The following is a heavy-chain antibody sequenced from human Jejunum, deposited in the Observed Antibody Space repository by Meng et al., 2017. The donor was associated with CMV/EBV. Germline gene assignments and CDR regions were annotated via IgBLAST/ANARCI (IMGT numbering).Heavy chain of an antibody. J-gene: IGHJ4*02. CDR2: IHNSGST. CDR3: ARDRSYESRALDL. CDR1: GGSISSGDYY. Sequence: QVQLQESGPGLVKPSQTLSLICNVSGGSISSGDYYWNWIRQAPGKGLEWIGYIHNSGSTYYNPSLKSRASISSDTSENQLSLKLNSVTAADTAVYFCARDRSYESRALDLWGQGTLVTSYS. V-gene: IGHV4-30-4*01. D-gene: IGHD5-12*01.